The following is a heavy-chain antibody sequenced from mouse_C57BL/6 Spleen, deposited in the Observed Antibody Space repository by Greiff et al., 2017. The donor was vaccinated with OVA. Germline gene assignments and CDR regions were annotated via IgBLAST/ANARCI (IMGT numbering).Heavy chain of an antibody. CDR2: ISYDGSN. Sequence: VQLQQSGPGLVKPSQSLSLTCSVTGYSITSGYYWNWIRQFPGNKLEWMGYISYDGSNNYNPSLKNRISITRDTSKNQFFLKLNSVTTEDTATYYCARDEGPYDYDAWFAYWGQGTLVTVSA. CDR1: GYSITSGYY. J-gene: IGHJ3*01. CDR3: ARDEGPYDYDAWFAY. V-gene: IGHV3-6*01. D-gene: IGHD2-4*01.